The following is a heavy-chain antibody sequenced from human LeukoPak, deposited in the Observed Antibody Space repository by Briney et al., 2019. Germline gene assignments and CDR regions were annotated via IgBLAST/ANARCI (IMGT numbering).Heavy chain of an antibody. CDR2: MNPNSGNT. D-gene: IGHD2-2*01. J-gene: IGHJ4*02. Sequence: ASVKVSCKASGYTFTSYDINWVRQATGQGLEWMGWMNPNSGNTGYAQKFQGRVTMTRNTSISTAYMELSSLRSEDTAVYYCARGYCSGTSCSDDYWGQGTLVTVSS. CDR1: GYTFTSYD. CDR3: ARGYCSGTSCSDDY. V-gene: IGHV1-8*01.